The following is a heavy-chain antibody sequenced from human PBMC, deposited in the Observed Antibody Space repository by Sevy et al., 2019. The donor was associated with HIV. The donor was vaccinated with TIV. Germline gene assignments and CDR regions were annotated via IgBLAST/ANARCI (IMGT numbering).Heavy chain of an antibody. CDR2: ISYNGEDE. Sequence: GGSLRLSCAASGFTFSSYSMNWVRQAPGKGLQWVASISYNGEDENYADSVAGRFTISRDNPKNTLFLQMSSLRPEDTALYYCARDWGTPPTAILYHFDFWGQGIPVTVSS. J-gene: IGHJ4*02. CDR1: GFTFSSYS. CDR3: ARDWGTPPTAILYHFDF. D-gene: IGHD3-16*01. V-gene: IGHV3-30*03.